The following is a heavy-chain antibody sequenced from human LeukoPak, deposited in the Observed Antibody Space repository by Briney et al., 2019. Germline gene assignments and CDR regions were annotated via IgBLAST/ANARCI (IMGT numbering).Heavy chain of an antibody. CDR1: GFNFRICA. CDR3: ARDHDGYDILTGGAFDI. J-gene: IGHJ3*02. D-gene: IGHD3-9*01. CDR2: ISDDLNNK. Sequence: PGGSLRLSWAASGFNFRICAIHGVRQAPAKGLECVAVISDDLNNKYYADSVKGRFAISRDKYRNTFYLQIDSLRAEDTAVYYCARDHDGYDILTGGAFDIWGQGTMVTVSS. V-gene: IGHV3-30*09.